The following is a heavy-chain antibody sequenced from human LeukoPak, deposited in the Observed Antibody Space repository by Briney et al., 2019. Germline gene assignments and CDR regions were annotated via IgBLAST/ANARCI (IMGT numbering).Heavy chain of an antibody. J-gene: IGHJ4*02. CDR1: GYTFTSNG. CDR2: ISANSGNA. D-gene: IGHD2-15*01. CDR3: ARDKWYAFDS. V-gene: IGHV1-18*01. Sequence: AAVKLCCTASGYTFTSNGISWVRQPPGQGLEWMGWISANSGNAIYAEKFQGRVTMTTDTSTSTAYMELRSLRYDDTAVYYCARDKWYAFDSWGQGTLVPVSS.